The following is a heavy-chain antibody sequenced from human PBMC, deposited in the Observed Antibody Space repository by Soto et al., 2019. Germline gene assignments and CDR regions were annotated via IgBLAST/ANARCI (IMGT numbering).Heavy chain of an antibody. J-gene: IGHJ4*02. Sequence: SDTLSLTCTVSGGSISSGDYYWSWIRQPPGKGLEWIGYIYYSGSTYYNPSLKSRVTISVDTSKNQFSLKLSSVTAADTAVYYCASSHLSSGYYEAKYYFDYWGQGTLVNVSS. CDR2: IYYSGST. V-gene: IGHV4-30-4*02. D-gene: IGHD3-22*01. CDR3: ASSHLSSGYYEAKYYFDY. CDR1: GGSISSGDYY.